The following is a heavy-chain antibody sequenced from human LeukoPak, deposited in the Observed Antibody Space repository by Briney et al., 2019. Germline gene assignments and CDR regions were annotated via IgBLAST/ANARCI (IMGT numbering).Heavy chain of an antibody. Sequence: GGSLRLSCVASGFTFSSYAMNWVRQAPGKGLEWVSDISGSGNNTYYADSVKGRFTISRDNSKNTLYLQMNSLRAEDTAVYYCAKGQRITVVWGHGTTVTVSS. V-gene: IGHV3-23*01. D-gene: IGHD3-10*01. CDR3: AKGQRITVV. CDR2: ISGSGNNT. J-gene: IGHJ2*01. CDR1: GFTFSSYA.